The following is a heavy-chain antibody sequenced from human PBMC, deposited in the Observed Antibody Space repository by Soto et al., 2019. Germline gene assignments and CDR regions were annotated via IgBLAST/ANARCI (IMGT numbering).Heavy chain of an antibody. J-gene: IGHJ4*02. CDR3: ARDDCNNGVCYHSFDY. CDR2: ISAYNGNT. D-gene: IGHD2-8*01. V-gene: IGHV1-18*04. Sequence: GASVKVSCKASGYTFTSYGISWVRQAPGQGLEWMGWISAYNGNTNYAQKLQGRVTMTTDTSTSTAYMELRSLRSDDTAVYYCARDDCNNGVCYHSFDYWGQGTLVTVSS. CDR1: GYTFTSYG.